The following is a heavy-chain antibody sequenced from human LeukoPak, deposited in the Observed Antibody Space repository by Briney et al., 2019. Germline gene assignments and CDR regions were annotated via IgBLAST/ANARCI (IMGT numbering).Heavy chain of an antibody. V-gene: IGHV3-23*01. Sequence: PGGSLRLSCAASGFTFSSYGMHWVRQAPGKGLDGVSSISRSGESTFYADSVRGRFTISRDNSKNTVSLQMESLRAEDTALYYCAKDYAVGSIDYWGQGTLVTVSS. CDR2: ISRSGEST. D-gene: IGHD3-16*01. CDR3: AKDYAVGSIDY. CDR1: GFTFSSYG. J-gene: IGHJ4*02.